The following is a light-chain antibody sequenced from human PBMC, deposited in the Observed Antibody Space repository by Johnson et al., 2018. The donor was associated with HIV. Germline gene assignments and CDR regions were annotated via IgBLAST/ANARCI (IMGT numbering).Light chain of an antibody. CDR2: END. CDR3: GVWDASLSPHYV. V-gene: IGLV1-51*02. Sequence: QSVLTQPPSVSAAPGQRVTISCSGRGSNIGSHYVSWYQQLPGTAPKLLIFENDKRPSGIPDRFSGSKSGASATLGITGLQTGDEADYYCGVWDASLSPHYVFGTGTKVTVL. CDR1: GSNIGSHY. J-gene: IGLJ1*01.